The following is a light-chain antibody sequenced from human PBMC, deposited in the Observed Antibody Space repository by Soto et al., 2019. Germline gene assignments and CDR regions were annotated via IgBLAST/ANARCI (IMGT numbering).Light chain of an antibody. J-gene: IGLJ1*01. CDR2: EGS. Sequence: QSALTQPASVSGSPGQSITISCTGTSSDVGSYNLVSWYQQHPGKAPKLMIYEGSKRPSGVSNRLSGSKSGNTASLTISGLQAADEADYYCCSYAGSSSYVFGTGTKLTVL. CDR3: CSYAGSSSYV. CDR1: SSDVGSYNL. V-gene: IGLV2-23*01.